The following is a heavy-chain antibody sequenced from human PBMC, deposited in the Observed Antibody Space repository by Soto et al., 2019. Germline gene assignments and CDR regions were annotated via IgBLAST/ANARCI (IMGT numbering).Heavy chain of an antibody. D-gene: IGHD2-2*01. J-gene: IGHJ4*02. Sequence: PGGSLRLSCAASGFTFSSYAMSWVRQAPGKGLEWVSAISGSGGSTYYADSVKGRFTISRDNSKNTLYLQMNSLRAEDTAVYYCAKDRVVVPAAILAVGVDYWGQGTLVTVSS. CDR3: AKDRVVVPAAILAVGVDY. CDR1: GFTFSSYA. V-gene: IGHV3-23*01. CDR2: ISGSGGST.